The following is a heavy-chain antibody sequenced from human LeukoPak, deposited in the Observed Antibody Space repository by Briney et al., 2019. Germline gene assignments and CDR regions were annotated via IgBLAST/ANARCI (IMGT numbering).Heavy chain of an antibody. CDR1: GDSTSSDRYY. J-gene: IGHJ4*02. CDR2: IYYSGST. CDR3: ARGRPYSGGYHLDY. Sequence: SETLSLTCTVYGDSTSSDRYYGGWVRQPPGKGLEWIGNIYYSGSTYYNPYLKSRVTMSVDTSKNQFFLKLNSVTAADTAVYYCARGRPYSGGYHLDYWGQGTLVTVSS. V-gene: IGHV4-39*02. D-gene: IGHD1-26*01.